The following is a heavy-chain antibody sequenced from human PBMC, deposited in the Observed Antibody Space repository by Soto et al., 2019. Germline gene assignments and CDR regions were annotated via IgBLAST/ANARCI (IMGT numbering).Heavy chain of an antibody. Sequence: QVQLVQSGAEVKKPGASVKVSCKSSGYTFTGYYMHWVRQAPGQGLEWMGWINPNSGGTNYAQKFQGRVTMTRDTSISTAYMELSRLRSDDTAVYYCARDLTIFGVVTKEGFAYWGQGTLVTVSS. CDR2: INPNSGGT. CDR3: ARDLTIFGVVTKEGFAY. J-gene: IGHJ4*02. D-gene: IGHD3-3*01. V-gene: IGHV1-2*02. CDR1: GYTFTGYY.